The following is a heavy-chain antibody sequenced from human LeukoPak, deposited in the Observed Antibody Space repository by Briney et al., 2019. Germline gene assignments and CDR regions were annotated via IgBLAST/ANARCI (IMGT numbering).Heavy chain of an antibody. D-gene: IGHD5-12*01. CDR1: GGSISSGSYY. CDR2: IYTSGST. V-gene: IGHV4-61*02. J-gene: IGHJ4*02. Sequence: PSETLSLTCTVSGGSISSGSYYWSWIRQPAGKGLGWIGRIYTSGSTNYNPSLKSRVTISVDTSKNQFSLKLSSVTAADTAVYYCARDRGYAYQDYWGQGTLVTVSS. CDR3: ARDRGYAYQDY.